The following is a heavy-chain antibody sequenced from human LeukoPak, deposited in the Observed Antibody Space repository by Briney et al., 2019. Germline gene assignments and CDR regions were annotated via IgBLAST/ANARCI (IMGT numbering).Heavy chain of an antibody. Sequence: SSETLSLTCAVYGGSFSGYYWSWIRQPPGKGLEWIGYIYYSGSTDYNPSLKSRVTMSVDTSKNQFSLKLRSVTAADTAVYYCARGKSKFDYWGQGTLVTVSS. CDR1: GGSFSGYY. J-gene: IGHJ4*02. V-gene: IGHV4-30-4*01. CDR3: ARGKSKFDY. CDR2: IYYSGST.